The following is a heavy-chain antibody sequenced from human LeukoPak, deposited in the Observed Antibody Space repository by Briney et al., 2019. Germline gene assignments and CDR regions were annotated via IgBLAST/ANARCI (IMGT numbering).Heavy chain of an antibody. Sequence: SGGSLRLSCAASGFTFSDYWMSWVRQAPGKGLEWVANIKQDGSEKHYVDSLRGRFTISRDNAKNSLDLQMNSLRAEDTAVYFCARDLYYFDNSGYYASDLWGQGTLVTVSS. J-gene: IGHJ5*02. CDR1: GFTFSDYW. CDR3: ARDLYYFDNSGYYASDL. V-gene: IGHV3-7*01. CDR2: IKQDGSEK. D-gene: IGHD3-22*01.